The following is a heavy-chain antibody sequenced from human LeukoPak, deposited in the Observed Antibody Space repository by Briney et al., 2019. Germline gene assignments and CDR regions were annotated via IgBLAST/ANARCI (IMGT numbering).Heavy chain of an antibody. CDR2: IIPILGIA. V-gene: IGHV1-69*04. Sequence: SVKVSCKASGGTFSSYAISWVRQAPRQGLEWMGRIIPILGIANYAQKFQGRVTITADKSTSTAYMELSSLRSEDTAVYYCARSPKYYYDSSSYDCWGQGTLVTVSS. CDR3: ARSPKYYYDSSSYDC. J-gene: IGHJ4*02. D-gene: IGHD3-22*01. CDR1: GGTFSSYA.